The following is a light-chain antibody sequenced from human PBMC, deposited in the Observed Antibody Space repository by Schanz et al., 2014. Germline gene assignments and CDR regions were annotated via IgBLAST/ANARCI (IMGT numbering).Light chain of an antibody. CDR3: SSYSTANTVVV. J-gene: IGLJ2*01. CDR2: EVS. Sequence: QSALTQPPSASGSPGQSVTISCTGSSSDVGGYHYVSWYQQHPGKAPKLMIYEVSKRPSGVPDRFSGSKSGNTASLTISGLQAEDEADYYCSSYSTANTVVVFGGGTKLTVL. V-gene: IGLV2-8*01. CDR1: SSDVGGYHY.